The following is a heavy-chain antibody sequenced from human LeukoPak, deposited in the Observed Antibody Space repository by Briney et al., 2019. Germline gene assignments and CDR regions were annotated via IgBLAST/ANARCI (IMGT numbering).Heavy chain of an antibody. D-gene: IGHD7-27*01. Sequence: GASVKVSCKASGYTFTGYYMHWVRQGPGQGLEWMGWINPNSGGTNYAQKFQGRVTMTRDTSISTAYMELSRLRFDDTAVYYCARALRPTWGLDYWGQGTLVTVSS. CDR1: GYTFTGYY. V-gene: IGHV1-2*02. J-gene: IGHJ4*02. CDR2: INPNSGGT. CDR3: ARALRPTWGLDY.